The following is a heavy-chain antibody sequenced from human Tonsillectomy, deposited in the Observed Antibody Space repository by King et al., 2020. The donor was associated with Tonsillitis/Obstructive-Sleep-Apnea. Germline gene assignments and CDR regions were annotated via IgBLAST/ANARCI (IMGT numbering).Heavy chain of an antibody. CDR1: GFTFDDYA. CDR2: ISWNNGGI. V-gene: IGHV3-9*01. D-gene: IGHD4/OR15-4a*01. Sequence: EVQLVESGGGLEQPGRSLRLSCVASGFTFDDYAMHWVRLAPGKGLEWVSGISWNNGGIEYADSVKGRFTISRDNAKNSLYLQMNSLRAEDTALYYCAKGTRAFTYGGQYMDVWGKGTTVTVSS. J-gene: IGHJ6*03. CDR3: AKGTRAFTYGGQYMDV.